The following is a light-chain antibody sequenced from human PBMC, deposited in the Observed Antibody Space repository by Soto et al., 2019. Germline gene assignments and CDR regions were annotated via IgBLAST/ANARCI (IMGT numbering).Light chain of an antibody. V-gene: IGKV3-11*01. CDR3: QQQYHSEWT. Sequence: EVVLTQSPATLSLSPGERATLSCRASQSISNSLAWYQQKPGQAPRLLIYEASNRATGIPARFSGTGSGTDFTLTISSLEPEDFAVYYCQQQYHSEWTFGQGTKLEI. CDR2: EAS. CDR1: QSISNS. J-gene: IGKJ1*01.